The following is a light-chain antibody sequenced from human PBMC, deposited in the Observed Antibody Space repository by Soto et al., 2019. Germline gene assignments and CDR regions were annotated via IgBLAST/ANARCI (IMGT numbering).Light chain of an antibody. Sequence: QSALTQPASVSGSPGQSITISCTGTSSDVGGYTYVSWYQQHPGKAPKLMIYDVSNRPSGVSNRFSASKSGNTASLTISGLQAEDEVDYYCSSYTSSSTLVFGGGTKVTVL. J-gene: IGLJ2*01. CDR2: DVS. V-gene: IGLV2-14*01. CDR1: SSDVGGYTY. CDR3: SSYTSSSTLV.